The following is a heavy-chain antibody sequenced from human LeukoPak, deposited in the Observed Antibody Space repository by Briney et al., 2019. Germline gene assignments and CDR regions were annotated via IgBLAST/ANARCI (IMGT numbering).Heavy chain of an antibody. J-gene: IGHJ4*02. Sequence: SETLSLTCTVSGGSISSYYWSWIRQPPGKGLEWIGYIYYSGSTNYNPSLKSRVTISVDTSKNQFSLELSSVPAADTAVYYCARLEGGIVVVVADWGQGTLVTVSS. CDR3: ARLEGGIVVVVAD. CDR2: IYYSGST. CDR1: GGSISSYY. V-gene: IGHV4-59*08. D-gene: IGHD2-15*01.